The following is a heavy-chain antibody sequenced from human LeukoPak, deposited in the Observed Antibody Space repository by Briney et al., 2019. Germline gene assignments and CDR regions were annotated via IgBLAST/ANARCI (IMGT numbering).Heavy chain of an antibody. CDR3: ARREWPLGPFDY. Sequence: SETLSLTCTVSGGSISSYYWSWIRQPPGKGLEWIGYIYYSGSTNYNPSLKSRVTISVGTSKNQFSLKLSSVTAADTAVYYCARREWPLGPFDYWGQGTLVTVSS. J-gene: IGHJ4*02. V-gene: IGHV4-59*08. CDR1: GGSISSYY. CDR2: IYYSGST. D-gene: IGHD3-3*01.